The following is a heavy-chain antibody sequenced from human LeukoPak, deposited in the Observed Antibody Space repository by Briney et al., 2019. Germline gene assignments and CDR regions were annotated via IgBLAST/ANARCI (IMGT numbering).Heavy chain of an antibody. CDR2: IYYSGST. V-gene: IGHV4-30-4*01. D-gene: IGHD3-22*01. CDR3: ARGGSSGYYFSLSY. J-gene: IGHJ4*02. CDR1: GGSISSGDYY. Sequence: SETLSLTCTVSGGSISSGDYYWSWIRQPPGKGLEWIGYIYYSGSTYYNPSLKSRVTLSVDTSKNQFSLKLSSVTAADTAVYYCARGGSSGYYFSLSYWGQGTLVSVSS.